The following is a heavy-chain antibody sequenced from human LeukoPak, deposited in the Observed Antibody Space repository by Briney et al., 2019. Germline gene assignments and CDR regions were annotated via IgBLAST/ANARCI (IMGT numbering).Heavy chain of an antibody. CDR2: INPNTGGT. D-gene: IGHD2-2*01. CDR1: GYTFTDYY. CDR3: ARRPIVGVPAPIDY. J-gene: IGHJ4*02. Sequence: ASVKVSCEASGYTFTDYYIHWVRQAPGQGLEWMGLINPNTGGTDYAQKFQGRVTMTRDTSITTAYMELNSLRSDDTAVYYCARRPIVGVPAPIDYWGQGNLVTVSS. V-gene: IGHV1-2*02.